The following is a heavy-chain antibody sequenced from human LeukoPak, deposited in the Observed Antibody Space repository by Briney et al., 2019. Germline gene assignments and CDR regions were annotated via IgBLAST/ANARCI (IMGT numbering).Heavy chain of an antibody. D-gene: IGHD6-13*01. J-gene: IGHJ6*02. CDR3: ATDSIAAASGNYYYGMDV. CDR1: GYTLTELS. V-gene: IGHV1-24*01. Sequence: ASVKVSCKVSGYTLTELSMHWVRQAPGKGLEWMGGFDPEDGETIYAQKFQGRVTMTEDTSTDTAYMELSSLRSEDTAVCYCATDSIAAASGNYYYGMDVWGQGTTVTVSS. CDR2: FDPEDGET.